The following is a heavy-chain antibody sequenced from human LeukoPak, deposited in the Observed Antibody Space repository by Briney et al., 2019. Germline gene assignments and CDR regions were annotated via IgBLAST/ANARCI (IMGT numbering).Heavy chain of an antibody. CDR3: ARDYCSGGSCYSFSYYYYMDV. Sequence: GGSLRLSCAASGFTFSSYSMHWVRQAPGKGLEWVTVIWYDGSNEYYADSVRGRFTISRDNSKNTLYLQMSRLSPEDTAVYYCARDYCSGGSCYSFSYYYYMDVWGKGTTVTVSS. J-gene: IGHJ6*03. D-gene: IGHD2-15*01. V-gene: IGHV3-33*01. CDR1: GFTFSSYS. CDR2: IWYDGSNE.